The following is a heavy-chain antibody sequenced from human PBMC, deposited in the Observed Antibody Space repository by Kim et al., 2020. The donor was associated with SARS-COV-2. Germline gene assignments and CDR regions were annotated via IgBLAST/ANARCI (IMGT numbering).Heavy chain of an antibody. CDR1: GYTFTSYG. V-gene: IGHV1-18*01. CDR2: ISAYNGNT. CDR3: AREGAQTPGIGAAGSVGSYSYYYYAMDV. Sequence: ASVKVSCKASGYTFTSYGISWVRQAPGQGLEWMGWISAYNGNTNYAQKLQGRVTMTTDTSTRTAYMELRSLRSDDTAVYYCAREGAQTPGIGAAGSVGSYSYYYYAMDVWGEVTTLTVST. J-gene: IGHJ6*04. D-gene: IGHD6-13*01.